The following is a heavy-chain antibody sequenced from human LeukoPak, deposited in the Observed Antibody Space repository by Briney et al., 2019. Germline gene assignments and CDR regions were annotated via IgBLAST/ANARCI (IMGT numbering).Heavy chain of an antibody. CDR3: TREGSWGFSDALDI. CDR2: INPNTGGT. V-gene: IGHV1-2*02. J-gene: IGHJ3*02. CDR1: GFTFTDYF. D-gene: IGHD1-26*01. Sequence: GASVKVSCKASGFTFTDYFIYWVRQAPGQGLEWMGWINPNTGGTKYAQRFDDRVTMTRDTSLSTAYMELARLRSDDTATYYCTREGSWGFSDALDIWGQGTMVTVSS.